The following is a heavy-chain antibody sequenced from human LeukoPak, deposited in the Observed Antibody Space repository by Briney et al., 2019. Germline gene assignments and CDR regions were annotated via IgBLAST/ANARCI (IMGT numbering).Heavy chain of an antibody. Sequence: GGSLRLSCAAYGFTFSSYAMHWVRQTPGMGLEWVAVISYDGSNNYYADYVKGRFTISRDISKNTLFLQMHSLRAEDTALYYGAKYQMGYNWNDVPGWYDPWGQGTLVTVSS. CDR1: GFTFSSYA. J-gene: IGHJ5*02. D-gene: IGHD1-1*01. CDR2: ISYDGSNN. CDR3: AKYQMGYNWNDVPGWYDP. V-gene: IGHV3-30-3*02.